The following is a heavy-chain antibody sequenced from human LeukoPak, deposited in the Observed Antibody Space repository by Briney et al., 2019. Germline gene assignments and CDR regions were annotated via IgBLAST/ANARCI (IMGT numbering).Heavy chain of an antibody. CDR3: ARGSDFWSGYRLDY. V-gene: IGHV4-30-2*01. J-gene: IGHJ4*02. CDR1: GGSISSGGYS. D-gene: IGHD3-3*01. CDR2: IYHSGST. Sequence: PSETLSLTCVVSGGSISSGGYSWSWIRQPPGKGLEWIGYIYHSGSTYYNPSLKSRVTISVDRSKNQFSLKLSSVTAADTAVYYCARGSDFWSGYRLDYWGQGTLVTVSS.